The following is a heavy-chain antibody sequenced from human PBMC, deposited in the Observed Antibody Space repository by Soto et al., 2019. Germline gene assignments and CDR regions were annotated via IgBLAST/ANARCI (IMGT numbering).Heavy chain of an antibody. D-gene: IGHD3-22*01. CDR3: ARELTMIVDN. Sequence: QVQLVQSGAEVKKPGASVKVSCKASGYTFTSYDINWVRQATGQGLEWMGWMNPNSGNPGYAQKFQGRVTQTKNTSINTAYMELSTLRSEDTAVYYCARELTMIVDNWGQGTMVTVSS. V-gene: IGHV1-8*01. CDR2: MNPNSGNP. J-gene: IGHJ4*02. CDR1: GYTFTSYD.